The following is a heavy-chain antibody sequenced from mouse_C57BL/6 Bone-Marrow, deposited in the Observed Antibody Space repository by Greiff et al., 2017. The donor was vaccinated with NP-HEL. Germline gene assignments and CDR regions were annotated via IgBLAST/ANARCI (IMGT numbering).Heavy chain of an antibody. CDR1: GYTFTSYW. Sequence: QVQLQQSGAELAKPGASVKLSCKASGYTFTSYWMHWVKQRPGQGLEWIGYINPSSGYTKYNEKFKGKATLTADKSSSTAYMQLNSLTSEDSAVYFCARDDAWFAYWGQGTLVTVSA. CDR3: ARDDAWFAY. CDR2: INPSSGYT. J-gene: IGHJ3*01. V-gene: IGHV1-7*01. D-gene: IGHD2-12*01.